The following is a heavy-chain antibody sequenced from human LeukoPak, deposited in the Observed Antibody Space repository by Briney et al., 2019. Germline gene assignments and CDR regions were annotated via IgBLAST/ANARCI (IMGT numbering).Heavy chain of an antibody. CDR3: TTGTWIQLWLADY. Sequence: PGRSLRLSCAASGFTFSSYGMHWVRQAPGKGLEWVGHIKSKTDGGTTDYGAPVKGRFTISRDDSKNTLYLQMNSLKTEDTAVYYCTTGTWIQLWLADYWGQGTLVTVSS. CDR1: GFTFSSYG. J-gene: IGHJ4*02. D-gene: IGHD5-18*01. CDR2: IKSKTDGGTT. V-gene: IGHV3-15*01.